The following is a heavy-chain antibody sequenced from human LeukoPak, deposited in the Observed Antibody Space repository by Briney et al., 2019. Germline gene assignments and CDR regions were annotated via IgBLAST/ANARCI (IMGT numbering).Heavy chain of an antibody. Sequence: SETLSLTCTVSGGSISSYYWSWIRQPPGKGLEWIGYIYYSGSTNYNPSLKSRVAISVDTSKNQFSLKLSSVTAADTAVYYCARDPHPYSSGGENYFDYWRQGTLVTVSS. D-gene: IGHD6-19*01. CDR2: IYYSGST. V-gene: IGHV4-59*01. J-gene: IGHJ4*02. CDR3: ARDPHPYSSGGENYFDY. CDR1: GGSISSYY.